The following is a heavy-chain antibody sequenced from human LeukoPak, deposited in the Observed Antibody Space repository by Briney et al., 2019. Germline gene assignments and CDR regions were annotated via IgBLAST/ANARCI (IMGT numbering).Heavy chain of an antibody. CDR1: GFTVSSNY. Sequence: PGGSLRLSCAASGFTVSSNYMGWVRQAPGKGLEWVSVIYSGGSTYYADSVKGRFTISRDNSKNTLYLQMNSLRAEDTAVYYCARVLTSSSSLSWGQGTLVTVSS. J-gene: IGHJ5*02. CDR3: ARVLTSSSSLS. V-gene: IGHV3-53*01. CDR2: IYSGGST. D-gene: IGHD6-6*01.